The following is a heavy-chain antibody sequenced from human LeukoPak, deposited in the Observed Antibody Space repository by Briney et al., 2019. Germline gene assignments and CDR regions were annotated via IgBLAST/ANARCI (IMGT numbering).Heavy chain of an antibody. D-gene: IGHD3-22*01. CDR1: GYTFTSYY. Sequence: ASVKVSCKASGYTFTSYYMHWVRQAPGQGLEWMGIINPSGGSTSYAQKLQGRVTMTTDTSTSTAYMELRSLRSDDTAVYYCARVPLAMIVVVRSYYYYYMDVWGKGTTVTVSS. CDR2: INPSGGST. V-gene: IGHV1-46*01. CDR3: ARVPLAMIVVVRSYYYYYMDV. J-gene: IGHJ6*03.